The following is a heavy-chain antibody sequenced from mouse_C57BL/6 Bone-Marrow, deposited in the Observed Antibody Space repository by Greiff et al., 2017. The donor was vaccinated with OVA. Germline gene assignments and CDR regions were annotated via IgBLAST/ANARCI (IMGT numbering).Heavy chain of an antibody. J-gene: IGHJ3*01. Sequence: VQLQQSGAELARPGASVKLSCKASGYTFTSYGISWVKQRTGQGLEWIGEIYPRSGNTSYNEKFKGKATLPADKSSSTAYMELRSLTSEDSAVYFCANYYYGSYRGQGTLVTVSA. CDR1: GYTFTSYG. V-gene: IGHV1-81*01. D-gene: IGHD1-1*01. CDR3: ANYYYGSY. CDR2: IYPRSGNT.